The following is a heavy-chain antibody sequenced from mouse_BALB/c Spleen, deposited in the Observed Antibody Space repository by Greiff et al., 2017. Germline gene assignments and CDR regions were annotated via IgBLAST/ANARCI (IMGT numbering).Heavy chain of an antibody. CDR3: TRANWDEAWFAY. CDR2: INPSNGGT. D-gene: IGHD4-1*01. V-gene: IGHV1S81*02. Sequence: VQLQQSGAELVKPGASVKLSCKASGYTFTSYYMYWVKQRPGQGLEWIGEINPSNGGTNFNEKFKSKATLTVDKSSSTAYMQLSSLTSEDSAVYYCTRANWDEAWFAYWGQGTLVTVSA. J-gene: IGHJ3*01. CDR1: GYTFTSYY.